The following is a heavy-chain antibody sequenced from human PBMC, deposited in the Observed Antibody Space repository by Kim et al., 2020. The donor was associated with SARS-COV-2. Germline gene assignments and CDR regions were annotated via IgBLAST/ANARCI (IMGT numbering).Heavy chain of an antibody. Sequence: GGSLRLSCAASGFTVSSNFMTWVRQAPGKGLEWVSVIYSGGNTYYGSSVKGRFTISRDTSKNTLYLQMNSLRAEDTAVYYCARDRGYSPGYGEIDFYYSGMDVWGQGTPVTVSS. CDR3: ARDRGYSPGYGEIDFYYSGMDV. J-gene: IGHJ6*02. CDR1: GFTVSSNF. CDR2: IYSGGNT. V-gene: IGHV3-53*01. D-gene: IGHD5-18*01.